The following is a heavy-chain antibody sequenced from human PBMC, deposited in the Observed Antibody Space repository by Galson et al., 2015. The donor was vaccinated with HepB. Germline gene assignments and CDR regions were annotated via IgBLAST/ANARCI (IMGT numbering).Heavy chain of an antibody. CDR3: ARVVGATYYFDY. CDR2: TYYMSKWYN. Sequence: CAISGDSVSSNSAAWNWIRQSPSRGLEWLGRTYYMSKWYNDYAVSVKSRITINPDTSKNQSSLQLNSVTPEDTAVYYCARVVGATYYFDYWGQGTLVTVSS. J-gene: IGHJ4*02. V-gene: IGHV6-1*01. D-gene: IGHD1-26*01. CDR1: GDSVSSNSAA.